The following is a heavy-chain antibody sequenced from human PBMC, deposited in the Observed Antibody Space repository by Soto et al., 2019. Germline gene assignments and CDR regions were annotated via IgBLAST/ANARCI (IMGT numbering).Heavy chain of an antibody. V-gene: IGHV3-7*01. CDR1: GFTFSSYW. CDR3: ARVGVLTRAEDS. CDR2: IKQDGSEK. D-gene: IGHD3-3*01. Sequence: GGSLRLSCAASGFTFSSYWMSWVRQAPGKGLEWVANIKQDGSEKYYVASVKGRFSISKDNAKNSLYLQMNSLRVEDTAVYFCARVGVLTRAEDSWGQGTLVTVSS. J-gene: IGHJ4*02.